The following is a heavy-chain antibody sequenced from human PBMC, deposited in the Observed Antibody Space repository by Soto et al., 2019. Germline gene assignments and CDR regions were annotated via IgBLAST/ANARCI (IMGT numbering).Heavy chain of an antibody. CDR3: ARGPDYACYIDY. J-gene: IGHJ4*02. D-gene: IGHD4-17*01. CDR1: GGTFSNHA. V-gene: IGHV1-69*13. CDR2: IILPFGTP. Sequence: QVRLVQSGAEVKKPGSSVKVSCKASGGTFSNHAITWVRQAPGQGPEWMGVIILPFGTPNYAQRFQVRVTIAADESLTTAYMELNGLRSEDTAVYYCARGPDYACYIDYWGQGSLVTVSS.